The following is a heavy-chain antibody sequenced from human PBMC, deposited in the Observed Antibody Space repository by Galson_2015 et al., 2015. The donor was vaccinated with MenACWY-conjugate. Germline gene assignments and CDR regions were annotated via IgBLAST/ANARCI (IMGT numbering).Heavy chain of an antibody. CDR3: ARESRGYGYSYARDAFDV. CDR1: GFIFSSYG. CDR2: IWYDGSNK. J-gene: IGHJ3*01. Sequence: SLRLSCAASGFIFSSYGMHWVRQAPGKGLEWVAVIWYDGSNKYYADSVKGRFTISRDKSKNTLYLQMNSLRAEDTAVYYCARESRGYGYSYARDAFDVWGQGTMVTVSS. D-gene: IGHD5-18*01. V-gene: IGHV3-33*01.